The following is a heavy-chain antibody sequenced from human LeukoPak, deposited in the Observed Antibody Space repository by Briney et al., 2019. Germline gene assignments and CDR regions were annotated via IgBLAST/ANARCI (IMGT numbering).Heavy chain of an antibody. J-gene: IGHJ6*02. CDR1: GYTFTSYA. D-gene: IGHD1-26*01. V-gene: IGHV1-3*01. CDR3: ARDGALGGSYPKYYGMDV. CDR2: INAGNGNT. Sequence: AASVNVSFKASGYTFTSYAMNWVRQAPGQGLEWMGWINAGNGNTKYSQKFQGRVTITRDTSASTAYMELSSLRSEDTAVYYCARDGALGGSYPKYYGMDVWGQGTTVTVSS.